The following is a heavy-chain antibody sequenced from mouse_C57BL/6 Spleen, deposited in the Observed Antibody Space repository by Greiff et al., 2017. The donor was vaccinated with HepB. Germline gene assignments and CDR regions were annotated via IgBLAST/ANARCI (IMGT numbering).Heavy chain of an antibody. J-gene: IGHJ2*01. Sequence: VQLKESGPVLVKPGASVKMSCKASGYTFTDYYMNWVKQSHGKSLEWIGVINPYNGGTSYNQKFKGKATLTVDKSSSTAYMELNSLTSEDSAVYYCARPYFDYWGQGTTLTVSS. CDR2: INPYNGGT. V-gene: IGHV1-19*01. CDR1: GYTFTDYY. CDR3: ARPYFDY.